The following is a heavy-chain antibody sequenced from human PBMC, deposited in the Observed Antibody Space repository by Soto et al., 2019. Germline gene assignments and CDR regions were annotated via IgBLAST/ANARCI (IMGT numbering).Heavy chain of an antibody. V-gene: IGHV1-69*01. CDR1: GGTFSPYT. CDR3: ARTSVAGTPHFNY. D-gene: IGHD6-19*01. CDR2: IIPIFGTT. Sequence: QVQLVQSGAEVKQPGSSVKVSCKASGGTFSPYTISWVRQAPGQGLEWMGGIIPIFGTTHYAQKFQDRVTINADDSTSTSYMELSSLRSEDTAVYYCARTSVAGTPHFNYWGQGTLVTVSS. J-gene: IGHJ4*02.